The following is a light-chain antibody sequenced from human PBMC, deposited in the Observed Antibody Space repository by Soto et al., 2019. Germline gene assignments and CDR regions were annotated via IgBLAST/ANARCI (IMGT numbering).Light chain of an antibody. CDR2: DTS. J-gene: IGKJ3*01. V-gene: IGKV3-20*01. Sequence: EIVLTQSPGTLSLSPGERATLSCRASQTVNNEYFAWYQQRPGQAPRLLIYDTSIRAAGIPDRVSGSGSGTDFTLTITRLEPEDFAVYHCHHFGRSAIFTFGPGTTVDL. CDR3: HHFGRSAIFT. CDR1: QTVNNEY.